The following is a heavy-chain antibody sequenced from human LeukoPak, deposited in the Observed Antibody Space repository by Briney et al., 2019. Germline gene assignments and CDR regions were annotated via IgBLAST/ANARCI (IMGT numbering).Heavy chain of an antibody. D-gene: IGHD3-22*01. V-gene: IGHV3-30*18. Sequence: PGGSLRLSCAASGFTFSSYGMHWVRQAPGKGLEWVAVISYDGSNKYYADSVKGRFTISRDNSKNTLYLQRNSLRGEDTAVYYWAKASYYDSSGLDYWGQGTLVTVSS. CDR2: ISYDGSNK. CDR3: AKASYYDSSGLDY. CDR1: GFTFSSYG. J-gene: IGHJ4*02.